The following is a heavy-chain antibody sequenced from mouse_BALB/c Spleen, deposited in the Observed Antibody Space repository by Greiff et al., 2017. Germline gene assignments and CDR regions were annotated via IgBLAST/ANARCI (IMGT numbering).Heavy chain of an antibody. CDR3: ASPGFAY. Sequence: EVMLVESGAELVKPGASVKLSCTASGFNIKDTYMHWVKQRPEQGLEWIGRIDPANGNTKYDPKFQGKATITADTSSNTAYLQLSSLTSEDTAVYYCASPGFAYWGQGTLVTVSA. J-gene: IGHJ3*01. V-gene: IGHV14-3*02. CDR2: IDPANGNT. CDR1: GFNIKDTY.